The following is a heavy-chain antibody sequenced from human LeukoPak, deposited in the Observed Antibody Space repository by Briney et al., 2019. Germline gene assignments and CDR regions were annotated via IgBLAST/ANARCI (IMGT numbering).Heavy chain of an antibody. V-gene: IGHV3-7*04. CDR3: TRVGYIDEGIDY. CDR1: GFSFSSYW. J-gene: IGHJ4*02. D-gene: IGHD5-24*01. CDR2: IKQDGSKK. Sequence: GGSLRLSCVASGFSFSSYWMTWVRQAPGQGLEWVANIKQDGSKKSYVDSVKGRFTISRDNAKNSLYLQMNSLRAEDTAIYYCTRVGYIDEGIDYWGQGTLVTVSS.